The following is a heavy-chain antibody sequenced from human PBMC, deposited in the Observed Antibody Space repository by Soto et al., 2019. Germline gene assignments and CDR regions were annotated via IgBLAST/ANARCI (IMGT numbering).Heavy chain of an antibody. D-gene: IGHD6-13*01. Sequence: GGSLRLSCAASGFTFSSYGMHWVRQAPGKGLEWVAVISYDGSNKYYADSVKGRFTISRDNSKNTLYLQMNSLRAEDTAVYYCAKDRRVTAAGTPHYWGQGTLVTVSS. V-gene: IGHV3-30*18. CDR3: AKDRRVTAAGTPHY. CDR2: ISYDGSNK. J-gene: IGHJ4*02. CDR1: GFTFSSYG.